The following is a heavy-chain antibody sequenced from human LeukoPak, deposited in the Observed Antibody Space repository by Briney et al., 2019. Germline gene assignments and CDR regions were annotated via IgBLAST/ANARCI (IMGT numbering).Heavy chain of an antibody. CDR2: IWYDGSNK. J-gene: IGHJ4*02. Sequence: PGRSLRLSCAASGFTFSSYGMHWVRQAPGKGLEWVAVIWYDGSNKYYADSVKGRFTISRDNSKNTLYLQMNSLRAEDTAVYYCARESGWAYYFDYWGQGTLVTVSS. V-gene: IGHV3-33*01. CDR3: ARESGWAYYFDY. D-gene: IGHD1-26*01. CDR1: GFTFSSYG.